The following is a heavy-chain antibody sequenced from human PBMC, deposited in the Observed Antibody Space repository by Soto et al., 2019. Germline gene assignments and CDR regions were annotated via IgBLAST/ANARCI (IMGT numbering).Heavy chain of an antibody. CDR3: ARIHHGSHSSWHSDY. J-gene: IGHJ4*02. Sequence: SGPTLVNPTQTLTLTCTFSGFSLSTSGVGVGWIRQPPGKALEWLALIYWDDDKRYSPSLKSRLTITKDTSKNQVVLTMTNMGPVDTATYYCARIHHGSHSSWHSDYWGQGNLVTVSS. CDR2: IYWDDDK. D-gene: IGHD6-13*01. V-gene: IGHV2-5*02. CDR1: GFSLSTSGVG.